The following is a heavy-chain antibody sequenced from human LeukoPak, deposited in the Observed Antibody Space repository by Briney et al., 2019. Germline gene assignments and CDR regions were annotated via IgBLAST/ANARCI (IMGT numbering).Heavy chain of an antibody. V-gene: IGHV3-7*04. CDR2: IKQDGSEK. Sequence: GGSLRLSCAASGFTFSSYCMSWVRQAPGKGLEWVANIKQDGSEKYYVDSVKGRFTISRDNAKNSLYLQMNSLRAEDTAVYYCARGYDSSGYWYFDYWGQGTLVTVSS. CDR1: GFTFSSYC. J-gene: IGHJ4*02. D-gene: IGHD3-22*01. CDR3: ARGYDSSGYWYFDY.